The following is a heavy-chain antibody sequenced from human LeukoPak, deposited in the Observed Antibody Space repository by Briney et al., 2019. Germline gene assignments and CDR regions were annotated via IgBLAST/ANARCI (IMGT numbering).Heavy chain of an antibody. CDR1: GDSVSSNSAA. D-gene: IGHD6-13*01. V-gene: IGHV6-1*01. J-gene: IGHJ4*02. Sequence: SQTLSLTCAISGDSVSSNSAAWNWIRQSPSRGLEWLGRTYYRSKWYNDYAVSVKSRITINPDTSKNQFSLQLNSVTPEDTAVYYCARDSSITYGSSSYYFDYWGQGTLVTVSS. CDR2: TYYRSKWYN. CDR3: ARDSSITYGSSSYYFDY.